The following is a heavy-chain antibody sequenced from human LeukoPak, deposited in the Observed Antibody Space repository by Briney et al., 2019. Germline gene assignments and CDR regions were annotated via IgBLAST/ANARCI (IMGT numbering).Heavy chain of an antibody. J-gene: IGHJ5*02. V-gene: IGHV4-38-2*02. CDR2: IDHSGST. CDR3: ARGQARLSWFDP. Sequence: PSETLSLTCSVSGYSISSGHYWGWIPQPPGKGLEWIGSIDHSGSTYYNPSLKSRVTISVDTSKNQFSMKLSSVTAADTAVYYCARGQARLSWFDPWGQGTLVTVSS. CDR1: GYSISSGHY. D-gene: IGHD6-19*01.